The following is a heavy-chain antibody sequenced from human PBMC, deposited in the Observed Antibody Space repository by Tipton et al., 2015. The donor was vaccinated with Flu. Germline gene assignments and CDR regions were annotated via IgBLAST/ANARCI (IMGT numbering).Heavy chain of an antibody. Sequence: TLSLTCIVSGGSIGTHYWSWIRQPAGEGLEWIGRIYTSGSTNYNPSLKSRITMSIDTSKNQFSLKLSSVTAADTAVYYCARVFRGYGDYMDYWGQGTLVTVSS. J-gene: IGHJ4*02. CDR2: IYTSGST. CDR1: GGSIGTHY. CDR3: ARVFRGYGDYMDY. V-gene: IGHV4-4*07. D-gene: IGHD3-10*01.